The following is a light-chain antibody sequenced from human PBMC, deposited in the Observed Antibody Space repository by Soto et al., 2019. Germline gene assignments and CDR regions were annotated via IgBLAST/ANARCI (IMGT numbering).Light chain of an antibody. Sequence: QSVLTQPPSASGTPGQRVTIPCSGSSSNIGSNTVNWYQQLPGTAPKLLIYSNNQRPSRVPDRFSGSKSGTSASLAISGLQSEDEADYYCAAWGASLNGGVFGGGTKVTVL. CDR3: AAWGASLNGGV. J-gene: IGLJ3*02. CDR2: SNN. V-gene: IGLV1-44*01. CDR1: SSNIGSNT.